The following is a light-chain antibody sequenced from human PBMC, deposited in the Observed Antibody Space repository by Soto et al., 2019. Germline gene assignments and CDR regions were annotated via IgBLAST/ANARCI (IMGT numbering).Light chain of an antibody. CDR2: EVS. V-gene: IGLV2-23*02. J-gene: IGLJ2*01. Sequence: QSVLTQPASVSGCPGQSITISCTGTSGDVGSYNLVSWYQQHPGKAPKLMIYEVSKRPSGVSNRFSGSKSGNTASLTISGLQAEDEADYYCCSYAGSSTVVFGGGTKVTVL. CDR3: CSYAGSSTVV. CDR1: SGDVGSYNL.